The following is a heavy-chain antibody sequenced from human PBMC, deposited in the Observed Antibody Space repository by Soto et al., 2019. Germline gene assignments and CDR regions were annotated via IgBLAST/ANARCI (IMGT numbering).Heavy chain of an antibody. Sequence: GGSLRLSCAASGFTFSSYAMSWVRQAPGKGLEWVSATSGSGGSTYYADSVKGRFTISRDNSKNTLYLQMNSLRAEDTAVYYCAKDLRGYSYGYYFDYWGQGTLVTVSS. J-gene: IGHJ4*02. CDR1: GFTFSSYA. CDR2: TSGSGGST. V-gene: IGHV3-23*01. CDR3: AKDLRGYSYGYYFDY. D-gene: IGHD5-18*01.